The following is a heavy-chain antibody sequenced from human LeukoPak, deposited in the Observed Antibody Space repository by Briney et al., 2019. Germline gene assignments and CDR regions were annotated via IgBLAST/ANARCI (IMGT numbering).Heavy chain of an antibody. D-gene: IGHD2-21*01. Sequence: ASVKVSCKTSGYSFTDYYMHWVRQAPGQGLEWMGWINPNSGGTSSAQKFQGRVTMTRDASISTVYMEVSWLTSDDTAIYYCARADRLHGGPYLIGPWGQGTLVTVSS. V-gene: IGHV1-2*02. CDR1: GYSFTDYY. J-gene: IGHJ5*02. CDR2: INPNSGGT. CDR3: ARADRLHGGPYLIGP.